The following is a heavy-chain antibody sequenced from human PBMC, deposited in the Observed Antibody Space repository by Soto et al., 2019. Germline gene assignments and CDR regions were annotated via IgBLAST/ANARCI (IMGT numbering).Heavy chain of an antibody. CDR2: IIPILGIA. J-gene: IGHJ4*02. CDR3: AREEYYYGSGAFFDY. D-gene: IGHD3-10*01. Sequence: QVQLVQSGAEVKKPGSSVKVSCKASGGTFSSYTISWVRQAPGQGLEWMGRIIPILGIANSAQKFQGRVTITADKSTSTAYMELSSLRSEDTAVYYCAREEYYYGSGAFFDYWGQGTLVTVSS. V-gene: IGHV1-69*08. CDR1: GGTFSSYT.